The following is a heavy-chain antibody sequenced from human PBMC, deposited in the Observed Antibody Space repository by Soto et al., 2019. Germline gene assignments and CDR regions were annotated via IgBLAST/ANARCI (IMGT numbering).Heavy chain of an antibody. V-gene: IGHV3-15*01. CDR3: TTRSKEEGYYYYYMDV. CDR2: IKSKTDGGTT. CDR1: GFTFSNAW. J-gene: IGHJ6*03. Sequence: EVQLVESGGGLVKPGGSLRLSCAASGFTFSNAWMSWVRQAPGKGLEWVGRIKSKTDGGTTDYAAPVKGRFTISRDDSKNTLYLQMNSLKTEDTAMYYCTTRSKEEGYYYYYMDVWGKGTTVTVSS.